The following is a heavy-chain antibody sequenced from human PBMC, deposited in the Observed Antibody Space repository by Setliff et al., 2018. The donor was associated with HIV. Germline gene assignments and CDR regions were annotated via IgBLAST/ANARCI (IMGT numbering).Heavy chain of an antibody. CDR2: IAGTSAST. CDR1: GFSFSNYA. D-gene: IGHD1-26*01. J-gene: IGHJ6*02. V-gene: IGHV3-23*01. CDR3: AKPLTQWGVSPYHYAFGV. Sequence: PGGSLRLSCAVAGFSFSNYAMTWVRQAPGKGLERVSAIAGTSASTYYADSVKGRFTISRDSSKSMLYLQMNSLRVEDTAIYYCAKPLTQWGVSPYHYAFGVWGQGTTVTVSS.